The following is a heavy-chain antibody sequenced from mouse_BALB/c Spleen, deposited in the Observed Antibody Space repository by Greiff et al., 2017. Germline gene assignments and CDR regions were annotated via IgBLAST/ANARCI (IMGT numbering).Heavy chain of an antibody. CDR3: ARRLGAMDY. Sequence: VQLQQSGAELVRPGALVKLSCKASGFNIKDYYMHWVKQRPEQGLEWIGWIDPENGNTIYDPKFQGKASITADTSSNTAYLQLSSLTSEDTAVYYCARRLGAMDYWGQGTSDTGSS. J-gene: IGHJ4*01. CDR1: GFNIKDYY. V-gene: IGHV14-1*02. CDR2: IDPENGNT.